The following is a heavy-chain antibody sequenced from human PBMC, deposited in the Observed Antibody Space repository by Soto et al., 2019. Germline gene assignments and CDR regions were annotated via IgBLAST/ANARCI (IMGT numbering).Heavy chain of an antibody. CDR3: ARRPYGDYGDYFDY. J-gene: IGHJ4*02. Sequence: GGSLRLSCAASGFTFSSFWMSWVRQAPGKGLEWVANIKQDGSEKDYVDSVKGRFTISRDNAKNSLNLQMNSLRAEDTAVYYCARRPYGDYGDYFDYWGQGTLVTVSS. D-gene: IGHD4-17*01. CDR1: GFTFSSFW. CDR2: IKQDGSEK. V-gene: IGHV3-7*01.